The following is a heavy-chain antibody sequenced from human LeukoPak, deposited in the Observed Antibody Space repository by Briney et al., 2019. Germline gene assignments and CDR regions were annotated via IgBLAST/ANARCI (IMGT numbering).Heavy chain of an antibody. CDR1: GFNFSSYS. J-gene: IGHJ4*02. D-gene: IGHD6-19*01. CDR2: ISSSSSFR. Sequence: GGSLRLSCAASGFNFSSYSMNWVRQAPGKGLEWVSSISSSSSFRYYADSVKGRFTISRDNAKNSLYLQMNSLRAEDTAVYYCATSGWYGYYYFDYWGQGTLVTVSS. CDR3: ATSGWYGYYYFDY. V-gene: IGHV3-21*01.